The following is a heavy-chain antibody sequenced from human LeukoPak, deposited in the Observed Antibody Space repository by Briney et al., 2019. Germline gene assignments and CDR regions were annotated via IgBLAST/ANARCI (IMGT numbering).Heavy chain of an antibody. CDR3: ARDPTGGYPDY. CDR2: ISPNSGGT. V-gene: IGHV1-2*02. D-gene: IGHD7-27*01. J-gene: IGHJ4*02. Sequence: GASVKVSCKASGYTFTDYYIHWVRQAPGQGLEYMGWISPNSGGTNYAQMFQGRVTMTSDTPINTAFMELRSLRSDDTAVFYCARDPTGGYPDYWGQGTLVTVSA. CDR1: GYTFTDYY.